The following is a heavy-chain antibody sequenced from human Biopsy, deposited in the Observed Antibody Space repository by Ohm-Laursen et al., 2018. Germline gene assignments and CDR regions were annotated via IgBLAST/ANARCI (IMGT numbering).Heavy chain of an antibody. CDR3: ARHPTGFWFDP. J-gene: IGHJ5*02. CDR1: GGSISNNNYY. CDR2: IFYRGST. Sequence: GTLSLTCTVSGGSISNNNYYWGWIRQPPGKGLEWIGSIFYRGSTHYKPSLKSRVNMSVDTSKNQFSLKLNSVTAADTALYFCARHPTGFWFDPWGHGTLVTVSS. V-gene: IGHV4-39*01.